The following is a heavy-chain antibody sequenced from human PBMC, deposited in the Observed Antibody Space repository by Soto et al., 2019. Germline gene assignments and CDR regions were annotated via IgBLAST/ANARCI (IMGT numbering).Heavy chain of an antibody. Sequence: GGSLRLSCVAAGFTFNYYGIHWVRQAGGKGLEWVAVIWYDGTKKDYVDSVQGRFTVSRDNSRNTVHLQMNSLRADDTAIYYCARDGSSTHLYYGLDVWGQGTLVTVSS. J-gene: IGHJ6*02. CDR2: IWYDGTKK. V-gene: IGHV3-33*01. CDR3: ARDGSSTHLYYGLDV. D-gene: IGHD1-26*01. CDR1: GFTFNYYG.